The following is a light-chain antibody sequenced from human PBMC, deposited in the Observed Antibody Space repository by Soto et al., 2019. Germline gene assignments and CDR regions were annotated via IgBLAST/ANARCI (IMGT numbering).Light chain of an antibody. J-gene: IGKJ2*01. V-gene: IGKV3-15*01. CDR2: AAS. CDR1: QSVGSR. CDR3: XXXXNWPLYT. Sequence: EIVMTQSPGTLSVSPGDSATLSCRASQSVGSRLAWYQQKPGQAPRLLIYAASTRATGIPDRFSAFGSGTEFTLTISDLQSEDXXXXXXXXXXNWPLYTFGQGTNLDIK.